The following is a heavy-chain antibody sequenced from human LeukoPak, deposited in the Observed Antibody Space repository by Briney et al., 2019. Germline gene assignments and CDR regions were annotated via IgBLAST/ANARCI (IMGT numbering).Heavy chain of an antibody. J-gene: IGHJ4*02. Sequence: GGSLRLSCAASGLTFSSYSIHWVRQAPGKGLEWVAVISYDGSSKDYADSVTGRFTISRDNSKNTLYLQMHSLRAEDTALYYCARDSSDTVAEYYFDYWGQGTLVTVSS. CDR1: GLTFSSYS. V-gene: IGHV3-30-3*01. CDR2: ISYDGSSK. D-gene: IGHD5-12*01. CDR3: ARDSSDTVAEYYFDY.